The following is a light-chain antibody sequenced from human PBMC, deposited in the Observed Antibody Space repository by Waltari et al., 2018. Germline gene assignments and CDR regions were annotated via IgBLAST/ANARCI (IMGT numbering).Light chain of an antibody. CDR2: GNS. J-gene: IGLJ2*01. V-gene: IGLV1-40*01. CDR3: QSYDSSLSGGV. Sequence: QSVLTQPPSVSGAPGQRVTISCPGSRSNIGAGYDVHWYQQLPGTAPKPLIYGNSNRPSGVPDRFSGSKSGTSASLAITGLQAEDEADYYCQSYDSSLSGGVFGGGTKLTVL. CDR1: RSNIGAGYD.